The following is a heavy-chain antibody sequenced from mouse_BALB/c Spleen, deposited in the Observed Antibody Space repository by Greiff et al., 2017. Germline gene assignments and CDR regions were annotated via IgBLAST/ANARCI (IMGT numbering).Heavy chain of an antibody. V-gene: IGHV6-6*02. Sequence: EVQGVESGGGLVQPGGSMKLSCVASGFTFSNYWMNWVRQSPEKGLEWVAEIRLKSNNYATHYAESVKGRFTISRDDSKSSVYLQMNNLRAEDTGIYYCTRIDYYFDYWGQGTTLTVSS. CDR3: TRIDYYFDY. CDR2: IRLKSNNYAT. CDR1: GFTFSNYW. D-gene: IGHD2-4*01. J-gene: IGHJ2*01.